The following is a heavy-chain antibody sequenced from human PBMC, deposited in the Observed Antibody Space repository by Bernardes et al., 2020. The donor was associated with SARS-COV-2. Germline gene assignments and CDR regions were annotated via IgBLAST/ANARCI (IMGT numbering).Heavy chain of an antibody. Sequence: GGSLRLSCPASGFTFSSYGMHWVRQAPGKGLEWVAVISHDGSNKYYADSVKGRFTISRDNSKNTLYLQMNSLRAADTAVYYCAKDLYGDPLPAPDYWGQGTLVTVSS. D-gene: IGHD4-17*01. CDR1: GFTFSSYG. CDR2: ISHDGSNK. CDR3: AKDLYGDPLPAPDY. V-gene: IGHV3-30*18. J-gene: IGHJ4*02.